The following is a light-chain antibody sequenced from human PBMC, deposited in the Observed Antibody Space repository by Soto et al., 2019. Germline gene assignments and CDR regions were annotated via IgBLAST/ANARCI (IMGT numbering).Light chain of an antibody. CDR2: FAS. V-gene: IGKV2-28*01. J-gene: IGKJ2*01. CDR1: QSLLHSNGYTY. CDR3: MQALQTPYT. Sequence: DIVVTQSPLSLPVTPGEPASISCRSGQSLLHSNGYTYLDWYMQKPGQPPQLLIYFASNRASGVPDRVSGSGSGTDFTLKISTVEAEDVGVYYCMQALQTPYTFGQGTKLEIK.